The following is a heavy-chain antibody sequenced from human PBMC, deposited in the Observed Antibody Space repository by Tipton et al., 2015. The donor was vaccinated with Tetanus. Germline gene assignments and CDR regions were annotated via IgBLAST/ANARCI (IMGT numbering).Heavy chain of an antibody. CDR1: GFTFNTYA. Sequence: GSLRLSCEASGFTFNTYAMNWVRQAPGKGLEWVSSISSTSSYIYYADSVKGRFTISRDNAKNSLFLQMDSLRAEDAAIYYCASGSTLDYWGQGALVTVSS. J-gene: IGHJ4*02. CDR3: ASGSTLDY. CDR2: ISSTSSYI. V-gene: IGHV3-21*01. D-gene: IGHD6-25*01.